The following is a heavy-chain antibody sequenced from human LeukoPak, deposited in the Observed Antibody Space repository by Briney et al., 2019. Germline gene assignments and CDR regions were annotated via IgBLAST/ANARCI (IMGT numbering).Heavy chain of an antibody. CDR1: GGSFSGYY. CDR2: INHSGST. V-gene: IGHV4-34*01. Sequence: PSETLSLTCAVYGGSFSGYYWSWIRQPPGKGLEWIGEINHSGSTNHNPSLKSRVTISVDTSKNQFSLKLSSVTAADAAVYYCARRGSSRRHPSDIWGQGTMVTVSS. J-gene: IGHJ3*02. D-gene: IGHD2-2*01. CDR3: ARRGSSRRHPSDI.